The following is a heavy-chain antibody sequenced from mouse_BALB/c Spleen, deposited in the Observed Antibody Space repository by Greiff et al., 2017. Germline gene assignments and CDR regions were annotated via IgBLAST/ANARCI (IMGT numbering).Heavy chain of an antibody. CDR1: GFTFSSYD. J-gene: IGHJ2*01. D-gene: IGHD2-2*01. CDR2: ISSGGGST. V-gene: IGHV5-12-1*01. CDR3: ARRVGYDGEYFDY. Sequence: EVQLQESGGGLVKPGGSLKLSCAASGFTFSSYDMSWVRQTPEKRLEWVAYISSGGGSTYYPDTVKGRFTISRDNAKNTLYLQMSSLKSEDTAMYYCARRVGYDGEYFDYWGQGTTLTVSS.